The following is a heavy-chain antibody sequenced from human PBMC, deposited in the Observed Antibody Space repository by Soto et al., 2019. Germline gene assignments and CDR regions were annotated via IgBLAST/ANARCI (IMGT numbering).Heavy chain of an antibody. D-gene: IGHD6-13*01. V-gene: IGHV3-74*01. CDR3: ARDPGAYSSTWSFYFDS. Sequence: LRLSCAASGFTFSRYWMHWVRQAPGKGLVWVSRINTDGSSTTYADSVKGRFTISRDNAKNTLYLQMDSLRAEDTAVYYCARDPGAYSSTWSFYFDSWGQGTLVTVSS. J-gene: IGHJ4*02. CDR2: INTDGSST. CDR1: GFTFSRYW.